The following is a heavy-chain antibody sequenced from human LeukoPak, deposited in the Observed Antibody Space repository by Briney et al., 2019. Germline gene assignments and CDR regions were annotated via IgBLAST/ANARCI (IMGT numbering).Heavy chain of an antibody. CDR1: GFTFDDYA. CDR3: AKDRRHTVSGGYFDL. V-gene: IGHV3-9*01. CDR2: ISWNSGHI. D-gene: IGHD3-10*01. J-gene: IGHJ2*01. Sequence: GGSLRLSCAASGFTFDDYAMHWVRQAPGKGLGWVSGISWNSGHIGYADSVKGRFTISRDNAKNSLYLQMNSLRAGDTALYYCAKDRRHTVSGGYFDLWGRGTLVIVSS.